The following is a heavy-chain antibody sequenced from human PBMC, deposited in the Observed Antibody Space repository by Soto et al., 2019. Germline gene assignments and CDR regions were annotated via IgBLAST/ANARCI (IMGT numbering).Heavy chain of an antibody. CDR1: GFTFSEYS. CDR3: VRDQPGDRDFWRGYLNPGYFQY. Sequence: EVQLVESGGGLVNPGGSLRLSCEASGFTFSEYSMNWVRQAPGKGLEWVSSISTGSSYIYYAASVKGRFTTSRDDAENSLHLQMLSLRAEDTAIYHCVRDQPGDRDFWRGYLNPGYFQYWGQGTLVTASS. J-gene: IGHJ1*01. D-gene: IGHD3-3*01. V-gene: IGHV3-21*02. CDR2: ISTGSSYI.